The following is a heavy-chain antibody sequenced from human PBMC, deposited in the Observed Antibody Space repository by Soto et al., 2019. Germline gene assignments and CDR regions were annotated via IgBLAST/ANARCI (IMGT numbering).Heavy chain of an antibody. J-gene: IGHJ3*02. CDR1: GGSFSGYY. Sequence: QVQLQQWGAGLLKPSETLSLTCAVYGGSFSGYYWSWIRQPPGKGLEWIGEINHSGSTNYNPSLKSRVXXSXDXXKNQFSLKLSSVTGADTAVYYCATSGYGRYDAFDIWGQGTMVTVSS. D-gene: IGHD5-12*01. V-gene: IGHV4-34*01. CDR2: INHSGST. CDR3: ATSGYGRYDAFDI.